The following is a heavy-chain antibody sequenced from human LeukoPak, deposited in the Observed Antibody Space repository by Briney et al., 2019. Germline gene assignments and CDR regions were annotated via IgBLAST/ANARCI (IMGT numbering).Heavy chain of an antibody. CDR3: ARFPTYYYDSSGSKYYYYGMDV. J-gene: IGHJ6*02. Sequence: PSETLSLTCAVYGGSFSGYYWSWIRQPPGKGLEWIGEINHSGSTNYNPSLKSRVTISVDTSKNQFSLKLSSVTAADTAVYYCARFPTYYYDSSGSKYYYYGMDVWGQGTTVTVSS. D-gene: IGHD3-22*01. CDR2: INHSGST. CDR1: GGSFSGYY. V-gene: IGHV4-34*01.